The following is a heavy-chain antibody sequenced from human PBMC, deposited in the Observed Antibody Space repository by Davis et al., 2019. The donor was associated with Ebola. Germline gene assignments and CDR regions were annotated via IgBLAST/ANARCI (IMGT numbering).Heavy chain of an antibody. CDR1: GDSVSSNSAA. D-gene: IGHD3-22*01. J-gene: IGHJ4*02. Sequence: SQTLSLTCAISGDSVSSNSAAWNWIRQSPSRGLEWLGRTYYRSKWYNDYAVSVKSRITINPDTSKNQFSLKLSSVTAADTAVYYCASTGIVVVLGDYYFDYWGQGTLVTVSS. CDR2: TYYRSKWYN. CDR3: ASTGIVVVLGDYYFDY. V-gene: IGHV6-1*01.